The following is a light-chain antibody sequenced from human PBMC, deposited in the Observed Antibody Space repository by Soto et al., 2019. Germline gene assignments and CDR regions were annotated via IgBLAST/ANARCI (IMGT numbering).Light chain of an antibody. J-gene: IGKJ4*01. CDR2: HAA. Sequence: EIVMTQSPATLSVSPGERATLSCRASQSVSNNVAWYQQKPGQAPRLLIYHAATRATGIPARFSGRGSGTEVTLTISSLQSEDFAVYYCQQYNEWALTFGGGTKVEIK. CDR1: QSVSNN. V-gene: IGKV3-15*01. CDR3: QQYNEWALT.